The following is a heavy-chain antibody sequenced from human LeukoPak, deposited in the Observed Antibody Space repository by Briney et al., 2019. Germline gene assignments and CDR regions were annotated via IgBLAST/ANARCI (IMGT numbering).Heavy chain of an antibody. CDR3: ARRGLLDLFDY. CDR1: GGSISSYY. V-gene: IGHV4-59*01. J-gene: IGHJ4*02. Sequence: PSETLSLTCTVSGGSISSYYWSWIRQPPGKGLEWIGYIYYSGSTNYNPSLKSRVTISVDTSKNQFSLKLSSVTAADTAVYYRARRGLLDLFDYWGQGTLVTVSS. D-gene: IGHD3-10*01. CDR2: IYYSGST.